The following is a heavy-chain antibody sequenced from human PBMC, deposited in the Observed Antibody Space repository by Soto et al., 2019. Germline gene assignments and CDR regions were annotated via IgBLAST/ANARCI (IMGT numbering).Heavy chain of an antibody. CDR3: AREKTYYDFWSGYFDYYYGMDV. CDR2: IYYSGST. D-gene: IGHD3-3*01. J-gene: IGHJ6*02. V-gene: IGHV4-59*01. CDR1: GGSLSSYY. Sequence: SETLSLTCTVSGGSLSSYYWSWIRQPPGKGLEWIGYIYYSGSTNYNPSLKSRVTISVDTSKNQFSLKLSSVTAADTAVYYCAREKTYYDFWSGYFDYYYGMDVWGQGTTVNVSS.